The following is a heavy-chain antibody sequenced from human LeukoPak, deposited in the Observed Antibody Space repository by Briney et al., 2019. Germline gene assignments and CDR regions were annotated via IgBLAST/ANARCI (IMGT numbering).Heavy chain of an antibody. V-gene: IGHV4-39*07. CDR1: GGSISSSSYY. Sequence: SETLSLTCTVSGGSISSSSYYWGWIRQPPGKGLEWIGSIYYSGSTYYNPSLKSRVTISVDTSKNQFSLKLSSVTAADTAVYYCARETPGDYDSSGYSFDYWGQGTLVTVSS. CDR3: ARETPGDYDSSGYSFDY. J-gene: IGHJ4*02. CDR2: IYYSGST. D-gene: IGHD3-22*01.